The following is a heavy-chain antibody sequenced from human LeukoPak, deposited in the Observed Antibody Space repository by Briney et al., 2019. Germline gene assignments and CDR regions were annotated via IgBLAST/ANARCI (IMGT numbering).Heavy chain of an antibody. J-gene: IGHJ1*01. Sequence: PGGSLRLSCAASGFTFSSYWMSWVRQAPGKGLEWGANIKQERSEKYYVDSVKGRFTISRDNAKNSLYLQMNSLRAEDTAVYYCARGGSDSSGWRTLGVGYQHWGQGTLVTVSS. CDR2: IKQERSEK. V-gene: IGHV3-7*01. CDR3: ARGGSDSSGWRTLGVGYQH. CDR1: GFTFSSYW. D-gene: IGHD6-19*01.